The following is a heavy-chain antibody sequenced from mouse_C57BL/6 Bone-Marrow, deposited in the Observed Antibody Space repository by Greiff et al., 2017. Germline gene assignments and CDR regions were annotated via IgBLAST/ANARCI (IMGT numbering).Heavy chain of an antibody. CDR3: ARGYYYGSSDGY. CDR1: GYSFTGYY. Sequence: VQLQQSGPELVKPGASVKISCKASGYSFTGYYMNWVKQSPEKSLEWIGEINPSTGGTTYNQKFKAKATLTVDKSSSTAYMQLKSLTSEDSAVYYCARGYYYGSSDGYWGQGTTLTVSS. J-gene: IGHJ2*01. D-gene: IGHD1-1*01. V-gene: IGHV1-42*01. CDR2: INPSTGGT.